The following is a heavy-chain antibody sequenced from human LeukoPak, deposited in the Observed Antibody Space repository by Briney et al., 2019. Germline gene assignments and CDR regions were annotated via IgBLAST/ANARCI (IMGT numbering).Heavy chain of an antibody. CDR3: ATYYDILTGYLYYYGMDV. J-gene: IGHJ6*02. CDR2: MNPNSGNT. CDR1: GGTFSSYA. V-gene: IGHV1-8*02. Sequence: ASVKVSCKASGGTFSSYAINWVRQATGQGLEWMGWMNPNSGNTGYAQKFQGRVTMTRSTSISTAYMELSSLRSEDTAVYYCATYYDILTGYLYYYGMDVWGQGTTVTVSS. D-gene: IGHD3-9*01.